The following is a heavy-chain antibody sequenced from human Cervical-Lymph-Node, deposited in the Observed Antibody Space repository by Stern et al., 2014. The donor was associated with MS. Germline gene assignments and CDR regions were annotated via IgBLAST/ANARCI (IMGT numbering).Heavy chain of an antibody. V-gene: IGHV1-2*02. CDR1: GYTFTAYF. Sequence: VQLVESGAEVERPGASVKVSCKASGYTFTAYFLHWVRQAPGKGLEWMGWISPKTGSATYAQKFQDRVTMTRDTSINTGYMEVSSLRSDDTAVYYCARDRGSYSDYWGQGTLVAVSS. J-gene: IGHJ4*02. CDR3: ARDRGSYSDY. CDR2: ISPKTGSA. D-gene: IGHD1-26*01.